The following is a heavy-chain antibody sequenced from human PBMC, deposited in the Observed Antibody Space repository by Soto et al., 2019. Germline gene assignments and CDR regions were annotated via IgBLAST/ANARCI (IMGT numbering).Heavy chain of an antibody. Sequence: QLVESGGGLVQPGGSLRLSCEASGFTFSGYWMSWVRQAPGKGLEWVADIKHDGSVQYYVDSVKGRFTISRDNAKKLLYLQMNGLRAEDTALYYCARAPYSNGWYRFDLWGQATLVTVSS. CDR1: GFTFSGYW. D-gene: IGHD6-19*01. CDR2: IKHDGSVQ. J-gene: IGHJ4*02. V-gene: IGHV3-7*03. CDR3: ARAPYSNGWYRFDL.